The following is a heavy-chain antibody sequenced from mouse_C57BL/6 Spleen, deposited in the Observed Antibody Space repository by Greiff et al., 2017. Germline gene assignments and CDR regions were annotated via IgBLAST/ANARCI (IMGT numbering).Heavy chain of an antibody. D-gene: IGHD2-3*01. J-gene: IGHJ2*01. V-gene: IGHV1-72*01. CDR2: IDPNSGGT. Sequence: QVQLKQPGAELVKPGASVKLSCKASGYTFTSYWMHWVKQSPGRSLEWIGRIDPNSGGTKYNEKFKSKATLTVDKPSSTAYMQLSSLTSEDSAVYYCARYDGYYWGQGTTLTVSS. CDR3: ARYDGYY. CDR1: GYTFTSYW.